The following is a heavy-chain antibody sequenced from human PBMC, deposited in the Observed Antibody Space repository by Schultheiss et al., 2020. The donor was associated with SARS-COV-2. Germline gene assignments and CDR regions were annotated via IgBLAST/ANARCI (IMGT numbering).Heavy chain of an antibody. CDR1: GFTFSAFA. CDR2: ISSTGGNS. V-gene: IGHV3-23*01. D-gene: IGHD6-19*01. CDR3: AKDPGGWLMRGYFDQ. Sequence: GESLKISCAASGFTFSAFAMSWVRQAPGKGPEWVSTISSTGGNSYYLDSVKGRFTISRDNSKNTLYLQLSSLSAEDTAVYYCAKDPGGWLMRGYFDQWGQGTLVTVSS. J-gene: IGHJ4*02.